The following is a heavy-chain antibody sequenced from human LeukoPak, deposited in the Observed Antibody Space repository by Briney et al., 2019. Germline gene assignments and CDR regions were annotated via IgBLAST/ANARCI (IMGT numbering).Heavy chain of an antibody. J-gene: IGHJ4*02. V-gene: IGHV3-53*01. CDR2: TSSGGNT. D-gene: IGHD3-22*01. CDR1: GFIVSSNY. Sequence: PGGSLSLSCAASGFIVSSNYMSWVRQAPGKGLEWVSVTSSGGNTYYADSVQGRFTISRDNSKNTVFLQMNSLRAEDTAVYYCAREVRGYYFDYWGQGTLVTVSS. CDR3: AREVRGYYFDY.